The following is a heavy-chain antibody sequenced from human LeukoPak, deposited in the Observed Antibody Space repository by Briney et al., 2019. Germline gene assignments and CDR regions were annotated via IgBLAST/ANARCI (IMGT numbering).Heavy chain of an antibody. CDR2: IGTAGDT. V-gene: IGHV3-13*01. CDR1: GFTFSSYD. Sequence: GGSLRLSCAASGFTFSSYDMHWVRQATGKGLEWVSAIGTAGDTYYPGSVKGRFTISRENAKNSLYLQMNSLRAGDTAVYYCARSHPYCSSTSCYEADAFDIWGQGTMVTVSS. D-gene: IGHD2-2*01. CDR3: ARSHPYCSSTSCYEADAFDI. J-gene: IGHJ3*02.